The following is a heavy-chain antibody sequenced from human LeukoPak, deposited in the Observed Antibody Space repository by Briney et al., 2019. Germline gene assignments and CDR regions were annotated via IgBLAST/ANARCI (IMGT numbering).Heavy chain of an antibody. J-gene: IGHJ4*02. CDR2: IIPIFGTA. D-gene: IGHD3-3*01. V-gene: IGHV1-69*05. Sequence: SVKVSCKASVGTFSSYAISWVRQAPGQGLEWMGGIIPIFGTANYAQKFQGRVTITTDESTSTAYMELSSLRSEDTAVYYCALGANYDFWSGPGRANYWGQGTLVTVSS. CDR1: VGTFSSYA. CDR3: ALGANYDFWSGPGRANY.